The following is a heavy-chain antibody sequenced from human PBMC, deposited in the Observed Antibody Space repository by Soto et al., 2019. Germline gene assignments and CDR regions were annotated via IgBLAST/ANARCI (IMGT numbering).Heavy chain of an antibody. CDR3: ARWLGYGPHFDY. J-gene: IGHJ4*02. V-gene: IGHV4-30-4*01. D-gene: IGHD5-12*01. CDR1: GGSISSGDYY. CDR2: MYYSGST. Sequence: SETLSLTCTVSGGSISSGDYYWSWIRQPPGKGLEWIGYMYYSGSTYYNPSLKSRVTISVDTSKNQFSLKLSSVTASDTSVYYCARWLGYGPHFDYWGQGTLVTVSS.